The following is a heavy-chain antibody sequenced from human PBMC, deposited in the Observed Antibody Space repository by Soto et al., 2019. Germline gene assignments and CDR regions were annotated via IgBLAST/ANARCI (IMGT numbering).Heavy chain of an antibody. J-gene: IGHJ2*01. D-gene: IGHD1-26*01. CDR3: TSGSYYPWYCDL. CDR2: ISYDGSNK. V-gene: IGHV3-30-3*01. CDR1: GFTFSSYA. Sequence: QVQLVESGGGVVQPGRSLRLSCAASGFTFSSYAMHWVRQAPGKGLEWVAVISYDGSNKYYADSVKGRFTISRDNSKNTLYLQMNSLRAEDTAVYYCTSGSYYPWYCDLWGRGTLVTVSS.